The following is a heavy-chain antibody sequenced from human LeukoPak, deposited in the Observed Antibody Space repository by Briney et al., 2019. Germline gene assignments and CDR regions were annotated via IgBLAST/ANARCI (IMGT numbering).Heavy chain of an antibody. Sequence: PGGSLRLSSAASGFTVSSNYMSWVRQAPGKGLEWVSVIYSGGSTYYADSVKGRFTISRDNSKNTLYLQMNSLRAEDTAVYYCARAYSSSSRYFDYWGQGTLVTVSS. D-gene: IGHD6-13*01. CDR2: IYSGGST. V-gene: IGHV3-66*01. CDR3: ARAYSSSSRYFDY. J-gene: IGHJ4*02. CDR1: GFTVSSNY.